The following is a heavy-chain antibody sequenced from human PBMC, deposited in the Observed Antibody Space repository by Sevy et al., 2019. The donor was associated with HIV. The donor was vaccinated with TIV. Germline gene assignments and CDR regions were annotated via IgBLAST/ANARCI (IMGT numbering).Heavy chain of an antibody. CDR3: TRDNGHSQYGAFDF. V-gene: IGHV1-18*01. J-gene: IGHJ3*01. Sequence: ASVKVSCKTSGYMFTIYGITWVRQAPGQGLEWMGWISAYSGNTNYAQTLQDRVTMTTDTSTSTAYMELRSLRSDDTAVYYCTRDNGHSQYGAFDFWGQGTMVTVSS. CDR2: ISAYSGNT. CDR1: GYMFTIYG. D-gene: IGHD4-17*01.